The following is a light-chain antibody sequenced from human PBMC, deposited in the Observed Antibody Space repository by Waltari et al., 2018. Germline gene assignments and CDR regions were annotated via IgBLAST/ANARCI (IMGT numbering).Light chain of an antibody. CDR1: QNIFHSSKNKDL. J-gene: IGKJ4*01. CDR3: QQYSSAVS. V-gene: IGKV4-1*01. Sequence: DIVMTQSPDSLTVSLGERATIHCRSNQNIFHSSKNKDLLAWYQHKPGQPPRLLISWASVREPGVPDRFTGSSSGTDFTLNIASLQAEDVAIYYCQQYSSAVSFGGGTKV. CDR2: WAS.